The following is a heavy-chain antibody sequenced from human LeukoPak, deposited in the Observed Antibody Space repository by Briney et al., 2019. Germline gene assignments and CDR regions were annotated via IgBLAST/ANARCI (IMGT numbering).Heavy chain of an antibody. V-gene: IGHV1-69*05. D-gene: IGHD3-3*01. CDR2: ISPICGTA. CDR3: ARDPTQGYYDFWSGYYNGWFDP. Sequence: SVKVSCKASGGTFSSYAISLVRQARGRGLEWMGGISPICGTANYVQKFQGRVTITTDESTSTAYMELSSLRSEDTAVYYCARDPTQGYYDFWSGYYNGWFDPWGQGTLVTVSS. CDR1: GGTFSSYA. J-gene: IGHJ5*02.